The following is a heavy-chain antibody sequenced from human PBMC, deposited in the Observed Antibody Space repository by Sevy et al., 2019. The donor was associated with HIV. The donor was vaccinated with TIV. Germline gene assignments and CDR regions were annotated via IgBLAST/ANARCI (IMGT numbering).Heavy chain of an antibody. CDR3: AREAVAGRSGPWKADYYYAGMDV. D-gene: IGHD6-19*01. CDR2: KKKEENEK. J-gene: IGHJ6*02. Sequence: GGSLRLSCVASGFTFSDYWMTWVRQAPGKGLEWVANKKKEENEKYYMDSAKGRFTISRDNAKNPVYLQVNSLRAEDTAVYYCAREAVAGRSGPWKADYYYAGMDVWGQGTTVTVSS. V-gene: IGHV3-7*01. CDR1: GFTFSDYW.